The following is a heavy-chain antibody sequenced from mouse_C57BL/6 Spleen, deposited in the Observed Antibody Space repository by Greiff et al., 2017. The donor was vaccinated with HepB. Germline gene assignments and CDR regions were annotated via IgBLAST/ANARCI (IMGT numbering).Heavy chain of an antibody. CDR1: GYAFSSSW. CDR3: AREVYYGSSYAMDY. Sequence: QVQLKQSGPELVKPGASVKISCKASGYAFSSSWMNWVKQRPGKGLEWIGRIYPGDGDTNYNGKFKGKATLTADKSSSTAYMQLSNLTSEDSAVYFCAREVYYGSSYAMDYWGQGTSVTVSS. J-gene: IGHJ4*01. CDR2: IYPGDGDT. V-gene: IGHV1-82*01. D-gene: IGHD1-1*01.